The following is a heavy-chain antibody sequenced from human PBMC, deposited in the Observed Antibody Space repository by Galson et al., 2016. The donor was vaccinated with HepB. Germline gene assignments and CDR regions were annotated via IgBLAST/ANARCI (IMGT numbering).Heavy chain of an antibody. V-gene: IGHV1-46*03. D-gene: IGHD1-26*01. J-gene: IGHJ4*02. CDR2: INPSGGPS. Sequence: SCKASGYTFTSYYIHWVRQAPGQGLEWMGKINPSGGPSTYAQIFQGRVTMTRDTSTSTVFMEVTSLKFEDTAMYYCAIGSHFDYWGQGTLVTVSP. CDR3: AIGSHFDY. CDR1: GYTFTSYY.